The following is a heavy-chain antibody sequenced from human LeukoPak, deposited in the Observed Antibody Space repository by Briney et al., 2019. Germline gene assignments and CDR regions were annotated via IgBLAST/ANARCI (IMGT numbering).Heavy chain of an antibody. J-gene: IGHJ4*02. V-gene: IGHV3-23*01. Sequence: GGSLRLSCAASGFTFSSYAMSWVRQAPGKGLEWVSAISGSGGSTYYADSVKGRFTISRDNSKNTLYLQMNSLRAEDTAVYYCAKPGYCSSTSCYYFDYWGQGTLVTVSS. CDR2: ISGSGGST. CDR1: GFTFSSYA. D-gene: IGHD2-2*01. CDR3: AKPGYCSSTSCYYFDY.